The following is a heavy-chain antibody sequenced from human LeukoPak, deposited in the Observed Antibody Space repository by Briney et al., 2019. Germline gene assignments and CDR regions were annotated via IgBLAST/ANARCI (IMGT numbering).Heavy chain of an antibody. CDR2: IYYSGST. CDR3: ARGIAAAGKDY. J-gene: IGHJ4*02. V-gene: IGHV4-59*01. D-gene: IGHD6-13*01. Sequence: SETLSLTCTVSGGSISSYYWSWIRQPPGKGLEWIGYIYYSGSTNYNPSLKSRVTISVDTSKNQFSLKLSSVTAADTAVYCCARGIAAAGKDYWGQGTLVTVSS. CDR1: GGSISSYY.